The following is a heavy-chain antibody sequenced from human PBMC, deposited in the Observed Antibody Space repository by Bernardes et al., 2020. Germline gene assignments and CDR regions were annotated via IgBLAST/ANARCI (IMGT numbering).Heavy chain of an antibody. CDR1: GFTFSSYG. D-gene: IGHD2-2*01. V-gene: IGHV3-33*01. Sequence: WGSLRLSCAASGFTFSSYGLHWVRQAPGKGLEWVAVIWYDGSNKYYADSVKGRFTISSDNSKNTLYLQMNSLRAEDTAVYYCAREPRSTQRAFDIWGQGTMVTVSS. CDR3: AREPRSTQRAFDI. J-gene: IGHJ3*02. CDR2: IWYDGSNK.